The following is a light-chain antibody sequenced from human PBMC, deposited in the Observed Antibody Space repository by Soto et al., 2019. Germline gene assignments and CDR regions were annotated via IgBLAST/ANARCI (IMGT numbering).Light chain of an antibody. CDR2: DVR. CDR1: SSDVGAFNF. V-gene: IGLV2-14*03. CDR3: SSHTTSSPPVL. J-gene: IGLJ2*01. Sequence: QSALTQPASVSGSPGQSITISCTGTSSDVGAFNFVSWYQQHPAKAPKLIIYDVRNRPSGVSDRFSGSKSGNTASLTIYGLQAEDQADYYCSSHTTSSPPVLFGGGTKLTVL.